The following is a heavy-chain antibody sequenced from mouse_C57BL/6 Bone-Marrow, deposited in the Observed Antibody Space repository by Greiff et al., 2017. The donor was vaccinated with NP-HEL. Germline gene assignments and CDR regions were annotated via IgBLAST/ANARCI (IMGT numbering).Heavy chain of an antibody. Sequence: QLQQSGAELVRPGASVKLSCKASGYTFTDYYINWVKQRPGQGLEWIARIYPGSGNTYYNEKFKGKATLTAEKSSSTAYMQLSSLTSEDSAVYFCARDYYGSFYAMDYWGQGTSVTVSS. J-gene: IGHJ4*01. CDR2: IYPGSGNT. V-gene: IGHV1-76*01. D-gene: IGHD1-1*01. CDR3: ARDYYGSFYAMDY. CDR1: GYTFTDYY.